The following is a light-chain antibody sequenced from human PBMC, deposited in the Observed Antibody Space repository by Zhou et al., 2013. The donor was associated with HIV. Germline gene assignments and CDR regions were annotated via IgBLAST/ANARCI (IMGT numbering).Light chain of an antibody. J-gene: IGKJ2*01. CDR1: QSISRS. CDR2: GAS. CDR3: HQYSSRPYT. V-gene: IGKV3D-15*01. Sequence: ETVMTQSPATLSVSPGERATLSCRASQSISRSLAWYQLRPGQAPRFLIYGASIRATGIPARFSGSGSGTEFTLTISSMQSEDFAVYYCHQYSSRPYTFGQGTKLEIK.